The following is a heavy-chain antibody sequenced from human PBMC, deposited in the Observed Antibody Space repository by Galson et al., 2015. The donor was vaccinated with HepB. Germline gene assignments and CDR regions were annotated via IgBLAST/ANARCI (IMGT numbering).Heavy chain of an antibody. Sequence: SLRLSCAASGFTFSSYGMHWVRQAPGKGLEWVAVISYDGSNKYYADSVKGRFTISRDNSKNTLYLQMNSLRAEDTAVYYCAKDLRWTGGYWGQGTLVTVSS. V-gene: IGHV3-30*18. CDR2: ISYDGSNK. CDR3: AKDLRWTGGY. CDR1: GFTFSSYG. J-gene: IGHJ4*02. D-gene: IGHD4-23*01.